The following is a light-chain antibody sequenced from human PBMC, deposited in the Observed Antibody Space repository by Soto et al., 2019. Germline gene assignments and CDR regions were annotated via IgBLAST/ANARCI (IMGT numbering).Light chain of an antibody. J-gene: IGLJ2*01. Sequence: SYELTQPSSVSVSPGQTARITCSGDVLAKKYARWFQQKPGQAPVLVIYKDSERPSGIPERFSGSSSGTTVTLTISGAHVEDEADYYCYSAADNNVVFGGGTQLTVL. V-gene: IGLV3-27*01. CDR2: KDS. CDR3: YSAADNNVV. CDR1: VLAKKY.